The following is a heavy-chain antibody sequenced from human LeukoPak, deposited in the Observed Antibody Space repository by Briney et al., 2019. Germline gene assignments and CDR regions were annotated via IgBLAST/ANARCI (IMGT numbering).Heavy chain of an antibody. CDR2: INPNSGDT. V-gene: IGHV1-2*06. CDR3: ARAVGGGIAAAGTGYNAFDI. Sequence: GASVKVSCKASGYTFTRYAMSWVRQAPGQGLEWMGRINPNSGDTNYAQKFQGRVTMTRDTSISTAYMELSSLRFDDTAVYYCARAVGGGIAAAGTGYNAFDIWGQGTMVTVSS. J-gene: IGHJ3*02. D-gene: IGHD6-13*01. CDR1: GYTFTRYA.